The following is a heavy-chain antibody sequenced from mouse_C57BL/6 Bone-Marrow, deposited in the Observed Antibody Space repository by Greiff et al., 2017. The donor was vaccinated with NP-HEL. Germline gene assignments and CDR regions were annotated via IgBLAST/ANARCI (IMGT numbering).Heavy chain of an antibody. Sequence: PGQGLEWIGDIYPGSGSTNYNEKFKSKATLTVDTSSSTAYMQLSSLTSEDSAVYYCANIYDGYKLPYWYFDVWGTGTTVTVSS. V-gene: IGHV1-55*01. CDR3: ANIYDGYKLPYWYFDV. CDR2: IYPGSGST. D-gene: IGHD2-3*01. J-gene: IGHJ1*03.